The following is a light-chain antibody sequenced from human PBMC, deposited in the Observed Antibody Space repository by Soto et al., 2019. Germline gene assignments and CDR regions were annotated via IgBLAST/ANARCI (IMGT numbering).Light chain of an antibody. CDR3: QHYNAWPWT. J-gene: IGKJ1*01. V-gene: IGKV3-15*01. CDR2: GAS. CDR1: QSVNSN. Sequence: MLMRQFPVTLSVFPGESATLSCWTSQSVNSNLAWYQQKLGQAPRVLIYGASTRATGIPGSFSGSGSETDFNLTISGLQSEDFGVYYCQHYNAWPWTFGHGTTVEI.